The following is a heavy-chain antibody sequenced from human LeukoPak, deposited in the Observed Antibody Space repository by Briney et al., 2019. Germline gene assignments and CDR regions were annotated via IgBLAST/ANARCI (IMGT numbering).Heavy chain of an antibody. CDR1: GYTLTELS. CDR2: FDPEDGET. J-gene: IGHJ5*02. D-gene: IGHD2-15*01. V-gene: IGHV1-24*01. Sequence: GASVKVSCKVSGYTLTELSMHWVRQAPGKGLEWMGGFDPEDGETIYAQKFQGRVTMTEDTSTDTAYMELSSLRSEDTAVYHCATSPIRHCSGGSCYPNWFDPWGQGPRSPSPQ. CDR3: ATSPIRHCSGGSCYPNWFDP.